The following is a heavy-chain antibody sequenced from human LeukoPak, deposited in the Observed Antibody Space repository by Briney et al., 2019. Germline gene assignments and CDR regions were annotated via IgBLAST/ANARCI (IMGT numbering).Heavy chain of an antibody. J-gene: IGHJ4*02. V-gene: IGHV4-59*01. D-gene: IGHD5-18*01. CDR1: GGSISNYY. CDR2: IYYSGST. CDR3: ARGNVDTAMVDY. Sequence: SETLSLTCSVSGGSISNYYWSWVRQPPGKALEWIGYIYYSGSTNYNPSLKSRVTISVDTSKNQFSLKLSSVTAADTAVYYCARGNVDTAMVDYWGQGTLVTVSS.